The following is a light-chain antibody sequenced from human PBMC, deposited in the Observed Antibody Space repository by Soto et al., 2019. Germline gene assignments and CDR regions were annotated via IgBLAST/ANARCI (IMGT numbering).Light chain of an antibody. J-gene: IGKJ1*01. CDR1: QSAGSN. Sequence: EIVMTQSPDTLSVSPGETATLSCRASQSAGSNLAWYQQKPGQAPRLLISDASTRAAGLPARFSGSGSGTEFTLTISSLQSEDFAVYYCQQSNNWPKTFGQGTKVEIK. CDR3: QQSNNWPKT. CDR2: DAS. V-gene: IGKV3-15*01.